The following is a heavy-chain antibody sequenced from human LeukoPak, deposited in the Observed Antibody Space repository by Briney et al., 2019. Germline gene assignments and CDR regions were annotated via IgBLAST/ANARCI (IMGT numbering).Heavy chain of an antibody. D-gene: IGHD6-19*01. CDR2: INTDGTVT. CDR3: ATKQWLAPPPDS. J-gene: IGHJ4*02. V-gene: IGHV3-74*01. Sequence: GGSLRLSCAASGFTFSKYWMFWVRQAPGKGLESVSRINTDGTVTTYADSVKGRFTVSRDNADNTMFLQMNSVRDEDTAVYYCATKQWLAPPPDSWGQGTPVTVSS. CDR1: GFTFSKYW.